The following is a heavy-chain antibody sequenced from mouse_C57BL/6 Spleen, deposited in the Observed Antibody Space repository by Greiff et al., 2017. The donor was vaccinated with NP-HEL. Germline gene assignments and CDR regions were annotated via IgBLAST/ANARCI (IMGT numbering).Heavy chain of an antibody. D-gene: IGHD2-3*01. V-gene: IGHV1-7*01. CDR3: ARSGDDSYQCYFDY. J-gene: IGHJ2*01. CDR2: INPSGGYT. CDR1: GYTFTSYW. Sequence: VQLQESGAELAKPGASVKLSCKASGYTFTSYWMHWVKQRPGQGLEWIGYINPSGGYTKYNQKFKDQATLTADNSSSTAYMQLSSLTYEDSAVYYCARSGDDSYQCYFDYWGQGTTLTVSS.